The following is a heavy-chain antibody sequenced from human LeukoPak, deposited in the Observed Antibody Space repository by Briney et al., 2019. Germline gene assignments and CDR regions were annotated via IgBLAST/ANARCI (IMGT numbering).Heavy chain of an antibody. D-gene: IGHD1-26*01. CDR1: GFTFSSYA. V-gene: IGHV3-23*01. CDR3: ANPTYSGSYYLSSGNSWFDI. CDR2: ISGSGGST. Sequence: GGPLRLSCAASGFTFSSYAMSWVRQAPGKGLEWVSAISGSGGSTYYADSVKGRFTISRDNSKNTLYLQMNSLRAEDTAVYYCANPTYSGSYYLSSGNSWFDIWGQGTMVTVSS. J-gene: IGHJ3*02.